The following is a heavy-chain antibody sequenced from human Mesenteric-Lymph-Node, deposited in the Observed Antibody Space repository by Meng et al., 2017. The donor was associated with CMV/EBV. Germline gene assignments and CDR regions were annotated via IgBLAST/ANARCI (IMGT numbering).Heavy chain of an antibody. CDR2: INSDGSST. D-gene: IGHD2-2*01. V-gene: IGHV3-74*01. Sequence: GGSLRLSCAASGFTFSSYWMHWVRQAPGKGLVWVSRINSDGSSTSYADSVKGRFTISRDNAKNTLYLQMNSLRAEDTAVYYCARALADTSRDAALFYYYGMDVWGQGTTVTVSS. J-gene: IGHJ6*02. CDR3: ARALADTSRDAALFYYYGMDV. CDR1: GFTFSSYW.